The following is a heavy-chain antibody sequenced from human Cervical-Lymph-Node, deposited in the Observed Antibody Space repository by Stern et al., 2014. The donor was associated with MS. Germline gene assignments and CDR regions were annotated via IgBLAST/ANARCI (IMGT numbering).Heavy chain of an antibody. CDR1: GYSFTIYY. Sequence: VQLVQSGAEVEKPGESLKISCKLSGYSFTIYYIAWVRQMPGKGLEWMGVIYPYDSDTTYSPSFQGQVTISADKSITTAYLQWSSLRASDTAMYYCARHVHGFDYWGQGTLVTVSS. CDR3: ARHVHGFDY. J-gene: IGHJ4*02. CDR2: IYPYDSDT. V-gene: IGHV5-51*01.